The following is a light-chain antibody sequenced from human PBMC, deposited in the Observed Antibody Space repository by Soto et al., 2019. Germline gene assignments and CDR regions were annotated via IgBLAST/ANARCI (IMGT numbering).Light chain of an antibody. CDR2: KAS. CDR3: QQYNSYSRT. J-gene: IGKJ1*01. Sequence: DIQMTQSPSTLSASVGERVTMSFRASQSISSWLAWYQQKPGKAPKLLIYKASSLESGVPSRFSGSGSGTEFTLTISSLQPDDFATYYCQQYNSYSRTFGQGTKVDIK. V-gene: IGKV1-5*03. CDR1: QSISSW.